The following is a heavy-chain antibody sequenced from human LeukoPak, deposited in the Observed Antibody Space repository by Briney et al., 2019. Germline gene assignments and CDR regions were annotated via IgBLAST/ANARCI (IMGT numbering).Heavy chain of an antibody. D-gene: IGHD3-10*01. Sequence: GWSLRLSCAASGFTFSSYWMSWVRQAPGKGLEWVANIKQDGSEKYYVDSVKGRFTISRDNAKNSLYLQMNSLRAEDTAVYYCARVELLWFGELLSTRPDAFDIWGQGTMVTVSS. J-gene: IGHJ3*02. V-gene: IGHV3-7*01. CDR2: IKQDGSEK. CDR1: GFTFSSYW. CDR3: ARVELLWFGELLSTRPDAFDI.